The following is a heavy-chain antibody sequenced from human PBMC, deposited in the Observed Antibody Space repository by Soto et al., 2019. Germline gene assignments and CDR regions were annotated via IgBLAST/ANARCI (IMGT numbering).Heavy chain of an antibody. CDR3: ARGSSGWTDAFDI. V-gene: IGHV4-34*01. CDR2: INHSGST. D-gene: IGHD6-19*01. J-gene: IGHJ3*02. CDR1: GGYFGGYS. Sequence: TSETLSLTCDVYGGYFGGYSWTWIRQTPGKGLEWIGEINHSGSTNYNPSLKSRVTISVDTSKNQFSLKLSSVTAADTAVYYCARGSSGWTDAFDIWGQGTMVTVSS.